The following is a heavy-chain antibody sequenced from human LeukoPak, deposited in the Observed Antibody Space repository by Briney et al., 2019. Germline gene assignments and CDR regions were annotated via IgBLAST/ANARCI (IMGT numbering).Heavy chain of an antibody. D-gene: IGHD3-10*01. J-gene: IGHJ4*02. CDR1: EFSVGSNY. CDR3: VRGGSGSYYNNY. Sequence: GGSLRLSCAASEFSVGSNYMTWVRQAPGKGLEWVSLIYSGGSTYYADSVKGRFTISRDNAKNSLYLQMNSLRAEDTAVYYCVRGGSGSYYNNYWGQGTLVTVSS. V-gene: IGHV3-66*01. CDR2: IYSGGST.